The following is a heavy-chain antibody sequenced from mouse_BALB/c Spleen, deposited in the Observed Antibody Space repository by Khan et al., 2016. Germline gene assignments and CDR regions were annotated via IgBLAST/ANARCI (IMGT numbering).Heavy chain of an antibody. CDR2: ISYSGGT. CDR1: GDSITSGY. CDR3: ARYDGSSCVRGMDY. V-gene: IGHV3-8*02. D-gene: IGHD1-1*01. Sequence: EVQLQESGPSLVKPSQTLSLTCSVTGDSITSGYWNWIRKFPGNKLEYMGYISYSGGTYNNPSLKSRISITRDTSKNQYYLQLTSVTTEDTGTYYCARYDGSSCVRGMDYWGQGLSVTVSS. J-gene: IGHJ4*01.